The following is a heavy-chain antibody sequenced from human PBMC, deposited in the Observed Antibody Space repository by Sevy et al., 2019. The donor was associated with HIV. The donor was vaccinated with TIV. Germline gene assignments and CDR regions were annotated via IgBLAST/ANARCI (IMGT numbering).Heavy chain of an antibody. Sequence: ASVKVSCKASGYTFTSYDINWVRQATGQGLEWMGWMNPNSRNTGYAQKFQGRVTMTRNTSISTAYMELSSLRSEDTAVYYCARGADYDFWRPRSNYGMDVWGQGTTVTVSS. CDR2: MNPNSRNT. V-gene: IGHV1-8*01. CDR3: ARGADYDFWRPRSNYGMDV. J-gene: IGHJ6*02. CDR1: GYTFTSYD. D-gene: IGHD3-3*01.